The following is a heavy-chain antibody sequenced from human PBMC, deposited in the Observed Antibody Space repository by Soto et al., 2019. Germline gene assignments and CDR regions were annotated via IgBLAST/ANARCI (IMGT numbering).Heavy chain of an antibody. V-gene: IGHV4-30-4*01. CDR3: ARRIVVVPAGWWFDP. CDR1: GGSISSGDYY. Sequence: QVQLQASGPGLVKPSQTLSLTCTVSGGSISSGDYYWRWIRQPPGKGLEWIGYIYYSGSTYYNPSLKSRVTISVDPSKNQFSLKLSSGTAADTAVYYCARRIVVVPAGWWFDPWGQGTLVPGFS. D-gene: IGHD2-2*01. J-gene: IGHJ5*02. CDR2: IYYSGST.